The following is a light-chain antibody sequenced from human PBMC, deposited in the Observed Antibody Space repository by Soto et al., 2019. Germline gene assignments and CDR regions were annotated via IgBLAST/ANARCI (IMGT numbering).Light chain of an antibody. CDR3: HQRSNWPPIT. Sequence: EIVLTQSPATLSFSPGERATLPCRASQSVSSYLAWYQQKPGQAPRLLIYDASNRATGIPARFSGSGSGTDFTLTMSSLEPEDFAVYYCHQRSNWPPITFGQGTRLEIK. J-gene: IGKJ5*01. CDR1: QSVSSY. CDR2: DAS. V-gene: IGKV3-11*01.